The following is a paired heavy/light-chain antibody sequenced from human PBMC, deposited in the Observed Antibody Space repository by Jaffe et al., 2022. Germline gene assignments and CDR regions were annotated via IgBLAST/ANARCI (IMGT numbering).Light chain of an antibody. CDR3: QSYDSSLSGEVV. Sequence: QSVLTQPPSVSGAPGQRVTISCTGSSSNIGAGYDVHWYQQLPGTAPKLLIYGNSNRPSGVPDRFSGSKSGTSASLAITGLQAEDEADYYCQSYDSSLSGEVVFGGGTKLTVL. J-gene: IGLJ2*01. CDR1: SSNIGAGYD. V-gene: IGLV1-40*01. CDR2: GNS.
Heavy chain of an antibody. V-gene: IGHV4-61*02. Sequence: QVQLQESGPGLVKPSQTLSLTCTVSGGSISSGSYYWSWIRQPAGKGLEWIGRIYTSGSTNYNPSLKSRVTISVDTSKNQFSLKLSSVTAADTAVYYCARDGYYDILTGYYNGGGNWFDPWGQGTLVTVSS. J-gene: IGHJ5*02. CDR1: GGSISSGSYY. CDR3: ARDGYYDILTGYYNGGGNWFDP. D-gene: IGHD3-9*01. CDR2: IYTSGST.